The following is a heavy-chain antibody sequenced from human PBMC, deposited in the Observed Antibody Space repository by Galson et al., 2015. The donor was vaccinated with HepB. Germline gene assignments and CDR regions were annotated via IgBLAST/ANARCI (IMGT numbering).Heavy chain of an antibody. D-gene: IGHD3-3*01. V-gene: IGHV1-3*01. J-gene: IGHJ6*02. CDR2: SNAGNGNT. CDR3: ARDSWSRVDYYYYGMDV. Sequence: SVKVSCKASGYTFTSYAMHWVRQAPGQRLEWMGWSNAGNGNTKYSQKFQGRVTITRDTSASTAYMELSSLRSEDTAVYYCARDSWSRVDYYYYGMDVWGQGTTVTVSS. CDR1: GYTFTSYA.